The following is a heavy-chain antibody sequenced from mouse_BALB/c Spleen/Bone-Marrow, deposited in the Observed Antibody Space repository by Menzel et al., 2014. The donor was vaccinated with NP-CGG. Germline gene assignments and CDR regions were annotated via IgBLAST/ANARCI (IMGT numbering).Heavy chain of an antibody. Sequence: EVQLQQSGAELVKPGASVTLSCTASGFNIKDTYMHWVKQRPEQGLEWIGRIDPANGNTKYDPKFQGKATITADTSSNTAYLQLSSLTSEDTAVYYCAMYYYGSSLFAYWGQGTLVTVSA. J-gene: IGHJ3*01. CDR2: IDPANGNT. D-gene: IGHD1-1*01. CDR3: AMYYYGSSLFAY. V-gene: IGHV14-3*02. CDR1: GFNIKDTY.